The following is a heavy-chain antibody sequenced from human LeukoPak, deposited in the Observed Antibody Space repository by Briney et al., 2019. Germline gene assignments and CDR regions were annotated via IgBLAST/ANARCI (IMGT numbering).Heavy chain of an antibody. V-gene: IGHV3-53*01. D-gene: IGHD6-19*01. CDR3: ARGSVTGDHAFDI. CDR1: GFTVSTNY. CDR2: IYSVGTT. J-gene: IGHJ3*02. Sequence: GGSLRLSCAASGFTVSTNYMSWVRQAPEKGLEWVSVIYSVGTTYYADSVKGRFTMSRENAKNSLYLQMNSLRAGDTAVYYCARGSVTGDHAFDIWGQGTMVTVSS.